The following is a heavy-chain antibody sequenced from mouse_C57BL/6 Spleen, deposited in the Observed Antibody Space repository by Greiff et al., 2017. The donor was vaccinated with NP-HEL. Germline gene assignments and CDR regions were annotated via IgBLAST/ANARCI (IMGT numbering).Heavy chain of an antibody. J-gene: IGHJ2*01. D-gene: IGHD2-5*01. CDR1: GYTFTSYW. V-gene: IGHV1-55*01. Sequence: QLQQSGAELVKPGASVKMSCKASGYTFTSYWITWVKQRPGQGLEWIGDIYPGSGSTNYNEKFKSKATLTVDTSSSTAYMQLSSLTSEDSAVYYCARETYYSNYEDYWGQGTTLTVSS. CDR3: ARETYYSNYEDY. CDR2: IYPGSGST.